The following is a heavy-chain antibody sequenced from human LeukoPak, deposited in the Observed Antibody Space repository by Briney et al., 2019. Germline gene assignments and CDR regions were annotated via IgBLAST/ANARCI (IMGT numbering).Heavy chain of an antibody. V-gene: IGHV3-23*01. Sequence: PGGSLRLSCAASGFTFSSYAMSWVRQAPGKGLEWVSAISGSGGSTYYADSVKGRFTISRDNSKNTLYLQMNSLRAEDTAVYYCAKDNLLTFGGVIVTDYWGRGTLVTVSS. D-gene: IGHD3-16*02. J-gene: IGHJ4*02. CDR2: ISGSGGST. CDR3: AKDNLLTFGGVIVTDY. CDR1: GFTFSSYA.